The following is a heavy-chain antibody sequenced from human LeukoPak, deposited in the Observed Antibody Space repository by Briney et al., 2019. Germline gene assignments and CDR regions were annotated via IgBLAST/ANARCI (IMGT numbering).Heavy chain of an antibody. V-gene: IGHV4-59*08. D-gene: IGHD3-10*01. CDR2: IYYSGST. CDR1: GGSISSYY. CDR3: ARHPRRGYDAFDI. J-gene: IGHJ3*02. Sequence: PSETPSLTCTVSGGSISSYYWSWIRQPPGKGLEWIGYIYYSGSTNYNPSLKSRVTISVDTSKNQFSLKLSSVTAADTAVYYCARHPRRGYDAFDIWGQGTMVTVSS.